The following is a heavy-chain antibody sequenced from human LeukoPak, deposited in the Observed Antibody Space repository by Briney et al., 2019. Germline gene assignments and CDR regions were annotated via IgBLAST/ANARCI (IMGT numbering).Heavy chain of an antibody. Sequence: PSETLSLTCAVSGGPFSGYFWSWVRQSSGKGLEWIGEIHNSGTTNYNPSLNSRVTISEDTSKNQFYLNLSSVTAADTAVYYCARRYYYNLGSFPFDFWGQGTLVTVSS. V-gene: IGHV4-34*01. CDR2: IHNSGTT. CDR1: GGPFSGYF. D-gene: IGHD3-10*01. J-gene: IGHJ4*02. CDR3: ARRYYYNLGSFPFDF.